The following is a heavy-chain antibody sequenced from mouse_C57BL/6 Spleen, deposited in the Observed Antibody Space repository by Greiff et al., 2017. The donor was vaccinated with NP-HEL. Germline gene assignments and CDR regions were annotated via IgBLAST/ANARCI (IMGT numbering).Heavy chain of an antibody. CDR3: AGSPAYYSMMGC. CDR1: GYTFTSYW. Sequence: VQLQQSGAELVKPGASVKLSCKASGYTFTSYWMHWVKQRPGQGLEWIGMIHPHSGSTNYNEKFKSKATLTVDKSSSTAYMQLSSLTSEDSAVYYGAGSPAYYSMMGCWGQGTSVTVSS. CDR2: IHPHSGST. V-gene: IGHV1-64*01. J-gene: IGHJ4*01. D-gene: IGHD2-12*01.